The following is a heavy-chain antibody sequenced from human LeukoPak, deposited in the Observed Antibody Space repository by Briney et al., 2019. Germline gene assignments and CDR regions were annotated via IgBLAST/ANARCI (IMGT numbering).Heavy chain of an antibody. Sequence: SETLSLTCTVSGGSISSSSYYWGWIRQPPGKGLEWIGSIYYSGSTYYNPSLKSRVTISVDTSKNQSSLELSSVTAADTAVYYCARQPSNWDHAYNWFDPWGQGTLVTVSS. J-gene: IGHJ5*02. V-gene: IGHV4-39*01. CDR3: ARQPSNWDHAYNWFDP. D-gene: IGHD7-27*01. CDR2: IYYSGST. CDR1: GGSISSSSYY.